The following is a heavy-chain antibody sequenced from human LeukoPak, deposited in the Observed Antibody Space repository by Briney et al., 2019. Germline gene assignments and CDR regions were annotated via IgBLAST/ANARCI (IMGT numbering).Heavy chain of an antibody. CDR3: ARSLGSSGYYSDAFDI. CDR1: GGSISSYY. CDR2: IYHSGST. J-gene: IGHJ3*02. V-gene: IGHV4-59*12. D-gene: IGHD3-22*01. Sequence: PSETLSLTCTVSGGSISSYYWSWIRQPPGKGLEWIGYIYHSGSTYYNPSLKSRVTISVDRSKNQFSLKLSSVTAADTAVYYCARSLGSSGYYSDAFDIWGQGTMVTVSS.